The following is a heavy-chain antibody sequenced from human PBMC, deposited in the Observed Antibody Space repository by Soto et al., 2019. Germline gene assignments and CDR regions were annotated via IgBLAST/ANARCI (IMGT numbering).Heavy chain of an antibody. CDR1: GYTFTNYY. CDR3: ATGSITIFGVVIPDAFDI. J-gene: IGHJ3*02. CDR2: INPSGGST. D-gene: IGHD3-3*01. V-gene: IGHV1-46*01. Sequence: ASVKVSCKASGYTFTNYYIHWVRQAPGQGLEWMGLINPSGGSTSYAQKFQGRVTMTRDTSTSTVYMELSSLRSEDTAVYYCATGSITIFGVVIPDAFDIWGQGTMVTVSS.